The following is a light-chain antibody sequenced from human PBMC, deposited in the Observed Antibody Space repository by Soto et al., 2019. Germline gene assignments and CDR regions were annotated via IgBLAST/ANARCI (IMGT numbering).Light chain of an antibody. CDR2: DVS. V-gene: IGKV1-5*01. J-gene: IGKJ5*01. CDR1: QSISSC. Sequence: DIQVTQSPSTLTASLGDRVTIPCRASQSISSCVASYQQKPGQAPKILTYDVSSYQSAVPSSFRGSGSGTEFSLTISTLQTDNFQTYYCEPYNGYSSTFGQGTRLEIK. CDR3: EPYNGYSST.